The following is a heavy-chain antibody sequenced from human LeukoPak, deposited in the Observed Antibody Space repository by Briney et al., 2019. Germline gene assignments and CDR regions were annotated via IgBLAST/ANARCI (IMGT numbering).Heavy chain of an antibody. D-gene: IGHD2-15*01. CDR1: GYTFTSYY. CDR2: INPSGGST. V-gene: IGHV1-46*03. Sequence: ASVKVSCKASGYTFTSYYMHWVRQAPGQGLEWMGIINPSGGSTSYAQKFQGRVTMTRDTSTSTVYMELSSLRSEDTAVYYCARGKTEYCSGGSCWENYYYYYMDVWGKGTTVTVSS. CDR3: ARGKTEYCSGGSCWENYYYYYMDV. J-gene: IGHJ6*03.